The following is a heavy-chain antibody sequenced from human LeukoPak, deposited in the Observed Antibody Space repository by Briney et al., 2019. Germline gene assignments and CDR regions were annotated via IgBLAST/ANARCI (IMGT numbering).Heavy chain of an antibody. D-gene: IGHD6-13*01. J-gene: IGHJ4*02. CDR1: GFTFSNYG. CDR3: ARDQKSSWYDY. V-gene: IGHV3-33*01. CDR2: IYYDASKR. Sequence: GSPLRLSCAASGFTFSNYGMHWVRQAPGKGLEWLAVIYYDASKRYYLDSAKGRFTISRDNSMNTLYLLMTSLRAEDTAVYYCARDQKSSWYDYWGQGTLVTVSS.